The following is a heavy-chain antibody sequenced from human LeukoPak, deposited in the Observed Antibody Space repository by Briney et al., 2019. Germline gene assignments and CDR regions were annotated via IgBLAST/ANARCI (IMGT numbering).Heavy chain of an antibody. D-gene: IGHD3-10*01. Sequence: SETLSLTCTVSAYSITNGHYWGWIRQSPGKGLEWIGSIYHTGSSYYSPSLKSRVFISVDTSSNQFSLKLSSVTAADTAVYFCTRHQTNNYGPGTPFDFWGQGTLVSVSS. CDR2: IYHTGSS. CDR3: TRHQTNNYGPGTPFDF. V-gene: IGHV4-38-2*02. CDR1: AYSITNGHY. J-gene: IGHJ4*02.